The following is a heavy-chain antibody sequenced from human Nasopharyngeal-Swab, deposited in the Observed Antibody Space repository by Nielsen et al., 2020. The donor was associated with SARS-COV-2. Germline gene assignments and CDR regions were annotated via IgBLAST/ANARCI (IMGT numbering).Heavy chain of an antibody. CDR2: SHYSGST. V-gene: IGHV4-59*08. CDR3: ARGFDY. Sequence: GSLRLSCTVSGASISSYYWRWIRQPPGKGLEWVAYSHYSGSTNYNPSLKSRVTMSVDTSKRQFSLMLTSVTAADTAVYYCARGFDYWGQGTLVTVSS. J-gene: IGHJ4*02. CDR1: GASISSYY.